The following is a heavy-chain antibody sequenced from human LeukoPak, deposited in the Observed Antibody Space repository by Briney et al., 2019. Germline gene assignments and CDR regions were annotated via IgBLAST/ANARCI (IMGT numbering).Heavy chain of an antibody. Sequence: GRSLRLSCAASGFTFSSYGMHWVRQAPGKGLEWVAVIWYDGSNKYYADSVKGRFTISRDNSKNTLYLQMNSLGAEDTAVYYCAKDSDTNSDGYNSFDCWGQGTLVTVSS. CDR3: AKDSDTNSDGYNSFDC. D-gene: IGHD5-24*01. J-gene: IGHJ4*02. CDR2: IWYDGSNK. CDR1: GFTFSSYG. V-gene: IGHV3-33*06.